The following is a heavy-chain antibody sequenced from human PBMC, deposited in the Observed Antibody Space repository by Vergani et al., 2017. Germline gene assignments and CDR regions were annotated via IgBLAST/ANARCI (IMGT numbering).Heavy chain of an antibody. J-gene: IGHJ6*01. CDR1: GFTFSSYE. V-gene: IGHV3-48*03. CDR3: ARDLLVFVEWSKSAYYYYGMDV. D-gene: IGHD3-3*02. CDR2: ISSSGSTI. Sequence: EVQLVESGGGLVQPGGSLRLSCAASGFTFSSYEMNWVRQAPGKGLEWVSYISSSGSTIYYADSVKGRFTISRDNAKNSLYLQMNSLRAEDTAGYYCARDLLVFVEWSKSAYYYYGMDVWGRGTTVTVSS.